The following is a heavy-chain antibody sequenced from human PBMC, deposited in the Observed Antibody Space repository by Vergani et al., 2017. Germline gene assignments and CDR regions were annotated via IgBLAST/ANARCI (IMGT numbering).Heavy chain of an antibody. Sequence: QVQLVQSGAEVKMPGSSVKVSCKASGGIFSNYAFSWVRQAPGQGLEWMGGIVPLYRTPKYAQRFQGRVTITADESTTTAYMELSSLRSDDTAVYYCAIGGIPASEDYNFYMDVWGKGTTVTVSS. CDR3: AIGGIPASEDYNFYMDV. V-gene: IGHV1-69*13. J-gene: IGHJ6*03. CDR2: IVPLYRTP. D-gene: IGHD6-13*01. CDR1: GGIFSNYA.